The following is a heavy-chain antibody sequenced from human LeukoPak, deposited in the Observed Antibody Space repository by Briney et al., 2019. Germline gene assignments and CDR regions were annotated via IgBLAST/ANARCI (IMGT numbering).Heavy chain of an antibody. V-gene: IGHV1-46*01. CDR2: MNPSGCST. CDR3: ARDYGDYILD. D-gene: IGHD4-17*01. J-gene: IGHJ4*02. CDR1: GYTFTSYY. Sequence: ASVKVSFKASGYTFTSYYMHWVRQAPGQGLEWMGIMNPSGCSTSYAQQFPGRVTRTSETFTSTDYKAPGNLSSEAAAVSYGARDYGDYILDWGQGTLVTVSS.